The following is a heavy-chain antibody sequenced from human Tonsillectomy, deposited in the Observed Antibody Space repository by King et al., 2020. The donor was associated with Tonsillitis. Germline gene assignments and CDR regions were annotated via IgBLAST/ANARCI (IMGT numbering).Heavy chain of an antibody. Sequence: QLVQSGGGVVQPGRSLRLSCAASGFTFSSYAMHWVRQAPGKGLEWVAVISYDGSNKYYADSVKGRFTISRDNSKNTLYLQMNSLRAEDTAVYYCARVGGWGQLGVSFDYWGQGTLVTVSS. CDR3: ARVGGWGQLGVSFDY. D-gene: IGHD7-27*01. V-gene: IGHV3-30*04. CDR1: GFTFSSYA. CDR2: ISYDGSNK. J-gene: IGHJ4*02.